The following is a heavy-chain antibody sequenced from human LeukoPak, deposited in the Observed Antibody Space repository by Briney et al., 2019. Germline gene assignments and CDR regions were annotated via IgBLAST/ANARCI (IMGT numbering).Heavy chain of an antibody. CDR3: ARDRGSTSY. CDR1: GFTFSSYS. Sequence: GGSLRLSCAASGFTFSSYSMNWVRQAPGKGLEWVSYISSSSSTIYYADSVKGRFTISRDNAKNSLYLQMNSLRAEDTAVYYCARDRGSTSYWGQGTLVTVSS. CDR2: ISSSSSTI. J-gene: IGHJ4*02. D-gene: IGHD2-2*01. V-gene: IGHV3-48*04.